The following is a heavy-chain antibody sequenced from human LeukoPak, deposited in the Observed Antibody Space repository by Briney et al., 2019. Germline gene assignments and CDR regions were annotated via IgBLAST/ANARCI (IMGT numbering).Heavy chain of an antibody. V-gene: IGHV1-8*01. D-gene: IGHD6-13*01. CDR2: MNPNSGNT. CDR1: GYTFTSYD. CDR3: ARGIRIAAAGTVFDP. Sequence: ASVKVSCKASGYTFTSYDINWVRQATGQGLEWMGWMNPNSGNTGYAQKFQGRVTMTRNTSISTAYMELSSLRSEDTAVYYCARGIRIAAAGTVFDPWGQGTLVTVSS. J-gene: IGHJ5*02.